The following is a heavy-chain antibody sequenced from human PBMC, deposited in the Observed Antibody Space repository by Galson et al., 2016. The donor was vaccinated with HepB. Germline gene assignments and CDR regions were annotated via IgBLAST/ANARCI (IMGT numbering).Heavy chain of an antibody. D-gene: IGHD6-19*01. CDR3: ARDRSQVAGSPNNWFDP. CDR2: IIPMFDSV. V-gene: IGHV1-69*13. Sequence: SVKVSCKASGGTFDNYVISWVRQAPGQGLEWMGGIIPMFDSVKYAQKFQGRVTITADESTSTVYMELRSLRSEDTATYYCARDRSQVAGSPNNWFDPWGQGTLVTVSS. CDR1: GGTFDNYV. J-gene: IGHJ5*02.